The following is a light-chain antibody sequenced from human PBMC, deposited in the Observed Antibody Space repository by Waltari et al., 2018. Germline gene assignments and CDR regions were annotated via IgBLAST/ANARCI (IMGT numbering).Light chain of an antibody. J-gene: IGLJ3*02. CDR1: SSDVGGYNY. CDR3: CSYAGSYTWV. V-gene: IGLV2-11*01. Sequence: QSALTQPRSVSWSPGQSVTISCTGTSSDVGGYNYVSWYQQHPGKAPKLMVYDVSKRPPGVPDRLSGSKSGNPASLTISGLQAEDEADYYCCSYAGSYTWVFGGGTKLTVL. CDR2: DVS.